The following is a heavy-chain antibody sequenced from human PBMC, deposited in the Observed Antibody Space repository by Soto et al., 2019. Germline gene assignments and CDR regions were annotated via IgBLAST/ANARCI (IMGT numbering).Heavy chain of an antibody. V-gene: IGHV1-2*04. CDR2: INPNSGGT. CDR3: ARSADESDILTGYYAY. D-gene: IGHD3-9*01. Sequence: ASVKVYCKASVYTFTGYYMHWVRQAHGQGLEWMGWINPNSGGTNYAQKFQGWVTMTRDTSISTAYMELSSLRSEDTAVYYCARSADESDILTGYYAYWGQGTLVTV. J-gene: IGHJ4*02. CDR1: VYTFTGYY.